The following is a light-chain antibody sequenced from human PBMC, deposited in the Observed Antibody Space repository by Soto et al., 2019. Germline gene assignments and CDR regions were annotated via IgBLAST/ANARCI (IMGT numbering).Light chain of an antibody. J-gene: IGKJ1*01. CDR2: GAS. Sequence: IVLTQSPGTLSLSPGERATLSCRASQSISSSYLAWYQQKPGQAPRLLIYGASNRATAIPDRFSGSGSGTEFTLTISRLEPEDFAVYYCQQNDDSPGTFGQGTKVDIK. V-gene: IGKV3-20*01. CDR1: QSISSSY. CDR3: QQNDDSPGT.